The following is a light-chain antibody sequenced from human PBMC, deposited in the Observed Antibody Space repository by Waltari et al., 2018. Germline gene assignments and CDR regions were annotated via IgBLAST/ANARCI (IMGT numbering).Light chain of an antibody. CDR1: QTISNY. CDR2: AAS. Sequence: DIQMTQSPSSLSASVGDRVTITCRTSQTISNYLNWYQQKPGKAPDLLIYAASTLESGVPSRFSGSASGTDFTLNISSLQPEDFAIYYCQQSYSTPRTFGQGTKVEIK. CDR3: QQSYSTPRT. V-gene: IGKV1-39*01. J-gene: IGKJ1*01.